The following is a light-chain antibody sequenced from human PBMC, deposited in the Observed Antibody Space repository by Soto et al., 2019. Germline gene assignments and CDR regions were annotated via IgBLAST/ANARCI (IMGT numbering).Light chain of an antibody. CDR3: ESYEISLSVSVV. CDR1: SSNIGAGYD. CDR2: GNT. J-gene: IGLJ2*01. Sequence: QSVLTQPPSVSGAPGQRVTISCTGSSSNIGAGYDVQWYQQLPGAAPRLLIFGNTNRPSGVPDRFSGSRSGTSASLAISGLHTEDEADYYCESYEISLSVSVVFDGGTKLTVL. V-gene: IGLV1-40*01.